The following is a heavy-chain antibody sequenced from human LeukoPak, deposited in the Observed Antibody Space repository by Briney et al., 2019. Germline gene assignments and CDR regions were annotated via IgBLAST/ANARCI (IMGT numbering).Heavy chain of an antibody. CDR2: ISGSGVIT. V-gene: IGHV3-23*01. CDR3: ARKTMPASANHCFDP. J-gene: IGHJ5*02. D-gene: IGHD2-2*01. CDR1: GFSFSSYG. Sequence: PGGSLRLSCAASGFSFSSYGMTWVRQAPGKGLEWVSLISGSGVITYYADSVKGRFTISRDDSRNTLYLQMNSLRAEDTAVYYCARKTMPASANHCFDPWGQGTLVTVSS.